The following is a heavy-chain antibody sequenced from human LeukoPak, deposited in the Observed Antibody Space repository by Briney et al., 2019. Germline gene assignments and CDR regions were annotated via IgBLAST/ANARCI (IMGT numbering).Heavy chain of an antibody. CDR2: INPSGGST. Sequence: ASVKVSCKASGYTFTSYYMHWVRQAPGQGLEWMGIINPSGGSTSYAQKFQGRVTMTRDTSTSTVYMELSSLRSEDTAVYYCATDKVVVVTTTWAFDIWGQGTMVTVSS. CDR3: ATDKVVVVTTTWAFDI. J-gene: IGHJ3*02. D-gene: IGHD2-21*02. V-gene: IGHV1-46*01. CDR1: GYTFTSYY.